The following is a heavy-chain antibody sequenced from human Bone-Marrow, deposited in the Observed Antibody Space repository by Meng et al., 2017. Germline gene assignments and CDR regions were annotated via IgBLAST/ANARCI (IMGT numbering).Heavy chain of an antibody. CDR1: GFTFSSYD. V-gene: IGHV3-13*03. D-gene: IGHD3-16*02. Sequence: GGSLRLSCAACGFTFSSYDMHWVRQATGKGLEWVSAIGTAGDTYYPCSVKGQFTISRENTKNSLYLQMNSLTAEDTAVYYCAGTFGGVIVIPSGYWGQGTLVTVSS. CDR2: IGTAGDT. J-gene: IGHJ4*02. CDR3: AGTFGGVIVIPSGY.